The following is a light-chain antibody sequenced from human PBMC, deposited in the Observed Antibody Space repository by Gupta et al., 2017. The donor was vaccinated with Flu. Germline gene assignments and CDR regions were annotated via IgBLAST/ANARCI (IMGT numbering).Light chain of an antibody. CDR1: TSDVGGYNS. J-gene: IGLJ2*01. Sequence: QSALTQPASVSGSPGQSITISCTGTTSDVGGYNSVSWYQQRPGTAPKLMIYDVSNRPSGRSNRFSGSKSGNTAALTISGLQAEDEADYYCSSYTSGSTIVVAFGGGTKLTVL. CDR2: DVS. V-gene: IGLV2-14*01. CDR3: SSYTSGSTIVVA.